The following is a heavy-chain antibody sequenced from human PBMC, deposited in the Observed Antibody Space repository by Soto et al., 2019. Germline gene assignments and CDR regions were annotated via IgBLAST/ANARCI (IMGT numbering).Heavy chain of an antibody. J-gene: IGHJ4*02. CDR3: ARKTRPYYYGSGSYNY. V-gene: IGHV1-8*01. CDR2: MNPNSGNT. D-gene: IGHD3-10*01. CDR1: GYTFTSYD. Sequence: QMQLVQSEAEVKKPGASVKVSCKASGYTFTSYDINWVRQATGQGLEWMGWMNPNSGNTGYAQKFQGRVTMTRNTSISTAYMELSSLRSEDTAVYYCARKTRPYYYGSGSYNYWGQGTLVTVSS.